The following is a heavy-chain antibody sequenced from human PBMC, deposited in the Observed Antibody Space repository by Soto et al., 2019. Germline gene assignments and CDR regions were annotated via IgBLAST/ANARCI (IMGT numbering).Heavy chain of an antibody. CDR3: VRGYSLSGWYDY. J-gene: IGHJ4*02. D-gene: IGHD6-19*01. V-gene: IGHV4-34*01. CDR2: INHSGST. CDR1: GGSFSGYY. Sequence: SETLSLTCAVYGGSFSGYYWSWIRQPPGKGLEWIGEINHSGSTNYNPSLKSRVTISVDTSKNQFSLKLSSLRAEDTAVYYCVRGYSLSGWYDYWGQGTLVTVSS.